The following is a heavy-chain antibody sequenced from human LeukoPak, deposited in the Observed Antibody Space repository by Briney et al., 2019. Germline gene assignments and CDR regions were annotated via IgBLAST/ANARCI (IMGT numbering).Heavy chain of an antibody. CDR1: GGTFSSYA. Sequence: ASVKVSCKASGGTFSSYAISWVRQAPGQGLEWMGGIIPIFGTANYAQKFQGRVTITADESTSTAYMELSSLRSEDTAVYYCATPAPDSSGYYYVTQFDYWGQGTLVTVSS. CDR2: IIPIFGTA. D-gene: IGHD3-22*01. J-gene: IGHJ4*02. V-gene: IGHV1-69*13. CDR3: ATPAPDSSGYYYVTQFDY.